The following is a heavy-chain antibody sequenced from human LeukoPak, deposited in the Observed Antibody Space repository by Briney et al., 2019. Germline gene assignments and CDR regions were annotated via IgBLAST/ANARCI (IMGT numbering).Heavy chain of an antibody. D-gene: IGHD1-26*01. Sequence: GGSLRLSCTTSGFTLSNYWMTWVRQAPGKGLEWVAKIQKDGSEAYYVDSMEGRFTISRDNAKNSLFLQMNSLRAEDTAVYYCARDKIVGATYFDYWGQGTLVTVSS. V-gene: IGHV3-7*01. CDR3: ARDKIVGATYFDY. CDR2: IQKDGSEA. CDR1: GFTLSNYW. J-gene: IGHJ4*02.